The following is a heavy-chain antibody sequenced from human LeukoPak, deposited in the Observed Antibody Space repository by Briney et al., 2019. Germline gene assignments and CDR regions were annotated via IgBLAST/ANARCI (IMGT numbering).Heavy chain of an antibody. CDR2: INPNIDDT. CDR1: GYTFTGYY. V-gene: IGHV1-2*02. Sequence: ASVKVSCKASGYTFTGYYIHWVRQAPGQGLQWMGWINPNIDDTNYAQNFQGRVTMTRDTSTSTAYMELSRLRSDDTAVYYCARDPRDGYNCPFDFWGQGTLVTVSS. J-gene: IGHJ4*02. D-gene: IGHD5-24*01. CDR3: ARDPRDGYNCPFDF.